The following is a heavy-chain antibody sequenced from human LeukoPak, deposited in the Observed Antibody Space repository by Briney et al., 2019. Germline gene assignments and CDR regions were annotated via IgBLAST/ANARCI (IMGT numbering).Heavy chain of an antibody. V-gene: IGHV4-39*01. CDR1: GGSISSSSYY. J-gene: IGHJ4*02. Sequence: SETLSLTCTVSGGSISSSSYYWGWIRQPPGKGLEWIGSIYYSGSTYYNPSLKSRVTISVDTSKNQFSLKLSSVTAAVTAVYYCARHQGGLLGYCSSTSCYRGLYYFDYWGQGTLVTVSS. CDR3: ARHQGGLLGYCSSTSCYRGLYYFDY. D-gene: IGHD2-2*02. CDR2: IYYSGST.